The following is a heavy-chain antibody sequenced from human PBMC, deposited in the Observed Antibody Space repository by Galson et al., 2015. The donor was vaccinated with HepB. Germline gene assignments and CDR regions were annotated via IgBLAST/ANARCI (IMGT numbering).Heavy chain of an antibody. CDR3: SRKIGAPEYDYYGLDV. D-gene: IGHD2/OR15-2a*01. V-gene: IGHV3-49*03. CDR2: IRTKPYGGTT. Sequence: SLRLSCAGSEFTFEDYVISWFRQAPGKGLEWLGFIRTKPYGGTTEYAASVKSRVIISRDDSDSVAYLQMNSLDTDDTAVYYCSRKIGAPEYDYYGLDVWGQGTTVTVSS. CDR1: EFTFEDYV. J-gene: IGHJ6*02.